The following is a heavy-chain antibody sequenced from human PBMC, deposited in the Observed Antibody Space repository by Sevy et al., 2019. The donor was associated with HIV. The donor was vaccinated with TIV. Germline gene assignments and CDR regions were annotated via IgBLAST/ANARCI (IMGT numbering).Heavy chain of an antibody. CDR2: ISYDGSDK. J-gene: IGHJ6*02. Sequence: GGSLRLSCAASGFAFSNYFAMHWVRQAPGEGLEWVALISYDGSDKYYADSVKGRFTISRDNFKNTLYLQMNSLTTEDTAVYYCARPRANYVDHYFFYAMDVLGQGTSVTVSS. V-gene: IGHV3-30-3*01. CDR3: ARPRANYVDHYFFYAMDV. D-gene: IGHD4-17*01. CDR1: GFAFSNYFA.